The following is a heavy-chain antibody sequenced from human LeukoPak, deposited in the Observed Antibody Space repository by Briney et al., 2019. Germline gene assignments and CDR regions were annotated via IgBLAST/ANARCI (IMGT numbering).Heavy chain of an antibody. Sequence: PGGSLRLSCAASGFTFSSYGMSWVRQAPGKGLEWVSAISGSGGSTYYADSVKGRFTISRDNSKNTLYLQMNSLRAEDTAVYYCAKDPEVYYDILTGYFDYWGQGTLVTVSP. D-gene: IGHD3-9*01. V-gene: IGHV3-23*01. J-gene: IGHJ4*02. CDR1: GFTFSSYG. CDR3: AKDPEVYYDILTGYFDY. CDR2: ISGSGGST.